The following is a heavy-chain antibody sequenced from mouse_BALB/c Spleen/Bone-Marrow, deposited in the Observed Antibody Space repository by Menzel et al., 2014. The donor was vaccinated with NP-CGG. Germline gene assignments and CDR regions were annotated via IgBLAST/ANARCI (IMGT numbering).Heavy chain of an antibody. J-gene: IGHJ4*01. D-gene: IGHD2-10*02. CDR2: IYPSDSYT. CDR1: GYTFTSYW. V-gene: IGHV1S126*01. CDR3: TRQYGNYYAMDY. Sequence: QVQLKQSGAELVRPGASVKVSCKASGYTFTSYWINWVKQSPGQGLEWIGNIYPSDSYTNYNQSFKDKATLTVDKSSSTAYMQLSSPTSEDSAVYYCTRQYGNYYAMDYWGQGTSVTVSS.